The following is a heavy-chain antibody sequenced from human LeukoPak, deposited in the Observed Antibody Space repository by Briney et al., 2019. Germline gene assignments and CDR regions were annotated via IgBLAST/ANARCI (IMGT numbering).Heavy chain of an antibody. D-gene: IGHD3-10*01. J-gene: IGHJ6*03. V-gene: IGHV3-53*01. Sequence: GGSLRLSCAASGFTVSSNYMSWVRQAPGKGLEWVSVIYSGGSTYYADSVKGRFTISRDNSKNTLYLQMNSLRAEDTAVYYCASMRFGELQTTFYYMDVWGKGTTVTISS. CDR2: IYSGGST. CDR3: ASMRFGELQTTFYYMDV. CDR1: GFTVSSNY.